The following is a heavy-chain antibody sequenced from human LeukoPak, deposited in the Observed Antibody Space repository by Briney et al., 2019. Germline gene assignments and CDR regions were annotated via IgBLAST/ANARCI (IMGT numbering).Heavy chain of an antibody. D-gene: IGHD5-18*01. CDR2: ISSSSSYI. J-gene: IGHJ5*02. CDR1: GFTFSSYS. Sequence: GGSLRLSCAASGFTFSSYSMNLVRQAPGKGLEWVSSISSSSSYIYYADSVKGRFTISRDNAKNSLYLQMNSLRAEDTAVYYCARRDSGYSYGTWGQGTLVTVSS. V-gene: IGHV3-21*01. CDR3: ARRDSGYSYGT.